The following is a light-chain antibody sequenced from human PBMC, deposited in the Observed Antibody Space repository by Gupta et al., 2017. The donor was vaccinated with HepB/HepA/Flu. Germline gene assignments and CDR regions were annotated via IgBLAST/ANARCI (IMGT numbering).Light chain of an antibody. CDR2: FTT. CDR1: SSNIGAGHD. CDR3: KYSDNSMRDYV. J-gene: IGLJ1*01. V-gene: IGLV1-40*01. Sequence: QSVLTQPPSVSGAPGQRVTISCTGSSSNIGAGHDGHWYQQLPGTATKLLIVFTTNRPSGVTDRVSCYKSGNYASREIKGLQAEEEADDYCKYSDNSMRDYVFGTGTKVNVL.